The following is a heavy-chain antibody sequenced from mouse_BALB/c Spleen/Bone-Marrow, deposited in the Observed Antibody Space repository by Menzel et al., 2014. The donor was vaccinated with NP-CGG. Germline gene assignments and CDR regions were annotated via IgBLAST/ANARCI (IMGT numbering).Heavy chain of an antibody. V-gene: IGHV1-84*02. CDR3: ARPPYYYGSSYYWYFDV. J-gene: IGHJ1*01. CDR1: GYTFTDYY. Sequence: QVHVKQSGPELVKPGASVKISCKASGYTFTDYYINWVKQKPGQGLEWIGWIYPGGGNTKYNEKFKGKATLTVDTSSSTAYMQLSSLTSEDTAVYVCARPPYYYGSSYYWYFDVWGAGTTVTVSS. D-gene: IGHD1-1*01. CDR2: IYPGGGNT.